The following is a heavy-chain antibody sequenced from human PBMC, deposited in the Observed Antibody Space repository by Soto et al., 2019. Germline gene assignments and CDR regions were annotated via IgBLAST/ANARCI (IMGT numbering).Heavy chain of an antibody. CDR3: ARDVYSYAHANY. J-gene: IGHJ4*02. CDR2: IYSGGST. D-gene: IGHD5-18*01. Sequence: HPGGSLRLSCAASGFTVSSNYMSWVRQAPGKGLEWVSVIYSGGSTYYADSVKGRFTISRDNSKNTLYLQMNSLRAEDKAVYYCARDVYSYAHANYWGQGTLVTVSS. V-gene: IGHV3-53*01. CDR1: GFTVSSNY.